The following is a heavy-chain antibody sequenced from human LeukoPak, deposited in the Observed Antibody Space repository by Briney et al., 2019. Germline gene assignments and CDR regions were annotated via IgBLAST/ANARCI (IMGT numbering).Heavy chain of an antibody. Sequence: ASVKVSCKASGYIFTGYYMHWVRQAPGQGLEWMGWINPNSGDTKYEQKFQGRVTMTRDTSFTTAYMELNRLTSDDTAVYYCARDAGSGVVDYRGQGTLVTVSS. D-gene: IGHD2-15*01. CDR2: INPNSGDT. CDR3: ARDAGSGVVDY. CDR1: GYIFTGYY. V-gene: IGHV1-2*02. J-gene: IGHJ4*02.